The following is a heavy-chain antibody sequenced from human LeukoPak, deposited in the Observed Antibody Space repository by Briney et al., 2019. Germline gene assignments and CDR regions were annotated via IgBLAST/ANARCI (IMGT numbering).Heavy chain of an antibody. CDR3: VREGGYCSGGSCYFWFDP. D-gene: IGHD2-15*01. J-gene: IGHJ5*02. Sequence: GGSLRLSCAASGFTFSTYWMSWVRQAPGKGLEWVANIKEDGSEKNYVESVKGRFTISRDNAKSALYLQINSLRAEDTALYYCVREGGYCSGGSCYFWFDPWGQGTLVTVSS. CDR2: IKEDGSEK. V-gene: IGHV3-7*04. CDR1: GFTFSTYW.